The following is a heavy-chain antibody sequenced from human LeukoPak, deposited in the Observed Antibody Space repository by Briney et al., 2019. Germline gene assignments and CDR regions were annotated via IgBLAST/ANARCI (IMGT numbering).Heavy chain of an antibody. V-gene: IGHV4-39*01. J-gene: IGHJ5*02. CDR2: IYYSGST. CDR1: GGSISSSSYY. Sequence: SETLSLTCTVSGGSISSSSYYWGWIRQPPGKGLEWIGSIYYSGSTYYNPSLKSRVTISVDTSKNQFSLKLSSVTAADTAVYYCARAPEYQLPLNWFDPWGQGTLVIVSS. CDR3: ARAPEYQLPLNWFDP. D-gene: IGHD2-2*01.